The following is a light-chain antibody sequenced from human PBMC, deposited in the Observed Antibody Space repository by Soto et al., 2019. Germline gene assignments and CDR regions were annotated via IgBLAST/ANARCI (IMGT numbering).Light chain of an antibody. CDR3: QQYGSSPR. V-gene: IGKV3-20*01. J-gene: IGKJ1*01. CDR1: QSVTSSY. Sequence: EIVLTQSPGTLSLSPGERATLSCRASQSVTSSYLAWYQQKPGQATRLLIYGAASRATGIPDRFSGSGAGKDFTLTSSRLEPEDLTEYYCQQYGSSPRFGQGTKVEIK. CDR2: GAA.